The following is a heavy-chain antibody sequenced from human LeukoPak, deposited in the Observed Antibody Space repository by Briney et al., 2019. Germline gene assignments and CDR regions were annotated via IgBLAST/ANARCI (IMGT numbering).Heavy chain of an antibody. CDR2: ISSSSSYI. V-gene: IGHV3-21*01. Sequence: GGSLRLSCAASGFTFSSYSMNWVRQAPGKGLEWVSSISSSSSYIYYADSVKGRFTISRDNAKNSLYLQMNSLRAEDTAAYYCARDLPYYYDSSGYYYGWFDPWGQGTLVTVSS. CDR3: ARDLPYYYDSSGYYYGWFDP. D-gene: IGHD3-22*01. J-gene: IGHJ5*02. CDR1: GFTFSSYS.